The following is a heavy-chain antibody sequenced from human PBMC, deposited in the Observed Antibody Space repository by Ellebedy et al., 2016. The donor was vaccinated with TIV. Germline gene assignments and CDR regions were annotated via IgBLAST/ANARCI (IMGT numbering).Heavy chain of an antibody. CDR3: ARGLRYGWGFDY. J-gene: IGHJ4*02. CDR2: ITSSSIYI. V-gene: IGHV3-21*01. CDR1: GFTFSSYS. D-gene: IGHD6-19*01. Sequence: GGSLRLSCAASGFTFSSYSMNWVRQAPGKGLEWVSSITSSSIYIYSADSVKGRFTISRDNAKNSLYLQMNSLRAEDTAVYYCARGLRYGWGFDYWGQGTLVTVSS.